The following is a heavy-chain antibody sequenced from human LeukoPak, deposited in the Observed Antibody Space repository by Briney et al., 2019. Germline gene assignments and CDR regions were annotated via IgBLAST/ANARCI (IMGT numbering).Heavy chain of an antibody. D-gene: IGHD4-11*01. V-gene: IGHV3-30*04. CDR3: ARHDYSH. Sequence: GGSLRLSCAASGFTFSSYAMHWVRQAPGKGLEWVAVISYDGSNKYYADSVKGRFTISRDNSKNTLYLQMNSLRAEDTAVYYCARHDYSHWGQGTLVTVSS. J-gene: IGHJ4*02. CDR2: ISYDGSNK. CDR1: GFTFSSYA.